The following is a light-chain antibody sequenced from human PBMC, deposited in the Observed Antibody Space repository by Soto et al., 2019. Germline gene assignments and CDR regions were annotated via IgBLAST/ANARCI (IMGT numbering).Light chain of an antibody. CDR1: QSVSSSY. CDR2: GAS. CDR3: QQYGSSPLT. V-gene: IGKV3-20*01. Sequence: EIVLTQSPGTLSLSPEERATLSCRASQSVSSSYLAWYQQKPGQAPRLLIYGASSRATGIPDRFSGSGSGTDFTLTISRLEPEALAVYYCQQYGSSPLTFGGGTKV. J-gene: IGKJ4*01.